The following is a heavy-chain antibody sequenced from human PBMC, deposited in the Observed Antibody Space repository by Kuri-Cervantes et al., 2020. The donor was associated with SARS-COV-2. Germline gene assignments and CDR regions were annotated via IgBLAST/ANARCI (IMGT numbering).Heavy chain of an antibody. V-gene: IGHV4-34*01. D-gene: IGHD6-13*01. CDR1: GGSFSGYY. Sequence: GSLRLSCAVYGGSFSGYYWSWIRQLPGKGLEWIGEINHSGSTNYNPSLKSRVTISVDTSKNQFSLKLSSVTAADTAVYYCARLPIAAAALDYWGQGTLVTVSS. CDR3: ARLPIAAAALDY. J-gene: IGHJ4*02. CDR2: INHSGST.